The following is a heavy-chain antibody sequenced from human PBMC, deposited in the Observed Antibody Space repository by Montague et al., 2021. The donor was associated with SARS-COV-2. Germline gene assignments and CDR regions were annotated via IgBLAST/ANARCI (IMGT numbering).Heavy chain of an antibody. CDR3: ARSSGYNYDISYYGMDV. Sequence: ETLSLTCTVSGGSISSSDYYWGWIRQPPGKGLEWIGTIYYSGNTYYSPSLKSRVAISVDTSKNHFSLKLTSLTAADTAVYYCARSSGYNYDISYYGMDVWGQGTTVTVSS. J-gene: IGHJ6*02. V-gene: IGHV4-39*02. D-gene: IGHD5-18*01. CDR1: GGSISSSDYY. CDR2: IYYSGNT.